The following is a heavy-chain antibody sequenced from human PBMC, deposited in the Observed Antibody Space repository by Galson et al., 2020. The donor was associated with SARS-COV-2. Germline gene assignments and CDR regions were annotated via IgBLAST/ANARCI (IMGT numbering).Heavy chain of an antibody. V-gene: IGHV3-33*01. CDR1: GFTFSSYG. J-gene: IGHJ6*02. CDR2: IWYDGINK. D-gene: IGHD6-13*01. CDR3: ARKAANYGMDV. Sequence: GESLKISCAASGFTFSSYGMHWVRQAPGKGLEWVAVIWYDGINKYYADSVKGRFTISRDNSKNTLYLQMNSLRAEDTAVYYCARKAANYGMDVWGQGTTVTVSS.